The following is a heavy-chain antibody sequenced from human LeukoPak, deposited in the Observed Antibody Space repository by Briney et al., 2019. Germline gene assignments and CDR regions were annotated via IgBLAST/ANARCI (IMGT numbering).Heavy chain of an antibody. CDR2: INQSGST. J-gene: IGHJ4*02. V-gene: IGHV4-34*01. CDR1: GGSFGDSY. D-gene: IGHD6-19*01. CDR3: ARNGWYSFEY. Sequence: SETLSLTCAVYGGSFGDSYWSWIRQPPGKGLEWIGEINQSGSTNYNPSLKSRVTISVDTSKNQFHLQMNSVTAADTAVYYCARNGWYSFEYCGQGTLVTVSS.